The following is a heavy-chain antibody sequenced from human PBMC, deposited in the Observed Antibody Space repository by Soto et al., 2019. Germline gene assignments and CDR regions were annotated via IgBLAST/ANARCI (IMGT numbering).Heavy chain of an antibody. V-gene: IGHV1-8*01. J-gene: IGHJ5*02. CDR1: GYPSPSNV. CDR3: ARERTRGFDP. Sequence: QVQLVQSGAEVRKPGASGRVPGRAFGYPSPSNVINWVRQATGQGLEWMGWMNPNSGNTAYAQKFQGRVTMTRNTSISTAYMELSSLRSEDTAVYYCARERTRGFDPWGQGTLVTVSS. CDR2: MNPNSGNT.